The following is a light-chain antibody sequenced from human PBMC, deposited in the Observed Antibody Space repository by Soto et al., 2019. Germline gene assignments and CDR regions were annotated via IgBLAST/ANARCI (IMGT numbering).Light chain of an antibody. J-gene: IGLJ2*01. CDR2: EVY. Sequence: QSALTQPPSASGSPGQSATISCTGGASDIGSYNFVSWYQQYPGKAPKLMIYEVYKRPSGVPDRFSGSKSGNTASLTVSGLQAEDEADYFCTSFAGSDKLIFGGGTQLTVL. CDR3: TSFAGSDKLI. V-gene: IGLV2-8*01. CDR1: ASDIGSYNF.